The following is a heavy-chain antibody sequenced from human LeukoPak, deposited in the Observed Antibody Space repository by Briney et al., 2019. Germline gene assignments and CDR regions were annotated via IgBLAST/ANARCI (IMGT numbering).Heavy chain of an antibody. V-gene: IGHV3-53*01. CDR3: ARNTDYYGSGTYGYFDH. D-gene: IGHD3-10*01. J-gene: IGHJ2*01. CDR1: GLAVSSTF. Sequence: GGSLRLSRAPSGLAVSSTFMSWVRQAPGRGLEWVSIIYSGGTTHYADSVKGRFTISRDNAKNMLYLQMDSLRVGDTAIYYCARNTDYYGSGTYGYFDHWGRGTLVTVSS. CDR2: IYSGGTT.